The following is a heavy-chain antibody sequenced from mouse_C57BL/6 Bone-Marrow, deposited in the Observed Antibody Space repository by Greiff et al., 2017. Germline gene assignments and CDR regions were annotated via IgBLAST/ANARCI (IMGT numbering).Heavy chain of an antibody. CDR2: ISSGGSYT. CDR3: AIPFLGFAY. Sequence: EVHLVESGGDLVKPGGSLKLSCAASGFTFSSSGMSWVRQTPDKRLEWVATISSGGSYTYYPDSVTGRFTLSRDNAKDTLYLQISSRKSEDTAMYYCAIPFLGFAYWGQGTLVTVSA. V-gene: IGHV5-6*01. CDR1: GFTFSSSG. J-gene: IGHJ3*01.